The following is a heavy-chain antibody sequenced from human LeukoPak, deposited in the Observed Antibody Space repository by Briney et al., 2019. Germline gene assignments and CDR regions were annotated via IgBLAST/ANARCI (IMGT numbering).Heavy chain of an antibody. CDR3: ASGITMVRGVITEKHYYYGMDV. V-gene: IGHV1-46*01. J-gene: IGHJ6*02. D-gene: IGHD3-10*01. Sequence: ASVKVSCKASGYTFTSYYMNWVRQAPGQGLEWMGIINPSGGSTSYAQKFQGRVTMTRDTSTSTVYMELSSLRSEDTAVYYCASGITMVRGVITEKHYYYGMDVWGQGTTVTVSS. CDR2: INPSGGST. CDR1: GYTFTSYY.